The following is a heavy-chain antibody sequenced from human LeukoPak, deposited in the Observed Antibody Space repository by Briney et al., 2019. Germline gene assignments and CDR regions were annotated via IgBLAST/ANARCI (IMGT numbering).Heavy chain of an antibody. CDR1: GGSISSSAYH. CDR2: IHNSGST. Sequence: SETLSLTCTVSGGSISSSAYHWGWIRQPPGKGPEWIGSIHNSGSTYYNPSLKSRVTISVRTSKNQFSLKLSSVTAADTAVYYCARGAAYVAAAGTRWFDPWGQGTLVTVSS. J-gene: IGHJ5*02. D-gene: IGHD6-13*01. V-gene: IGHV4-39*07. CDR3: ARGAAYVAAAGTRWFDP.